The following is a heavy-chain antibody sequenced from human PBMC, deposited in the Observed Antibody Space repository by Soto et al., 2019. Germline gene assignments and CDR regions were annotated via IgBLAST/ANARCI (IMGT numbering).Heavy chain of an antibody. CDR1: GFTFTSSA. Sequence: GASVKVSCKASGFTFTSSAMQWVRQARGQRLEWIGWIVVGSGNTNYAQKFQERVTITRDMSTSTAYMELSSLRAEDTAVYYCAKSPGMYYYDSSGYYHYDYWGQGTLVTVSS. CDR2: IVVGSGNT. D-gene: IGHD3-22*01. CDR3: AKSPGMYYYDSSGYYHYDY. V-gene: IGHV1-58*02. J-gene: IGHJ4*02.